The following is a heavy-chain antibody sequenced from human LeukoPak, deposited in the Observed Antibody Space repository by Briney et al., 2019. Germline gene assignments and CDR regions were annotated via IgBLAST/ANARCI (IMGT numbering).Heavy chain of an antibody. D-gene: IGHD3-10*01. CDR2: ISRRDDYT. V-gene: IGHV3-23*01. CDR1: GFAFSSYA. CDR3: ANDYRSGSFHDF. J-gene: IGHJ4*02. Sequence: PGGSLRLSCAASGFAFSSYAMGWVRQPPGKGLEWVSVISRRDDYTYYADSVKGRFTISRDNSKNTLYLQMNTLRAEDTAVYYCANDYRSGSFHDFWGQGTLVTVSS.